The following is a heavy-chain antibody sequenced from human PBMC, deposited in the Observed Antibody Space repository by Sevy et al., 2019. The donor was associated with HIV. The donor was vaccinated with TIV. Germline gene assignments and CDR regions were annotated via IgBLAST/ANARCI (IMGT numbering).Heavy chain of an antibody. CDR1: GFTFSSYS. D-gene: IGHD6-13*01. CDR3: ARDVSGSWPGGGYYGMDV. CDR2: ISSSSSYI. J-gene: IGHJ6*02. V-gene: IGHV3-21*01. Sequence: GGSLRLSCAASGFTFSSYSMNWVRQAPGKGLEWVSSISSSSSYIYYADSVKGRFTISRDNAKNSLYLQMNSLRAEDAAVYYCARDVSGSWPGGGYYGMDVWGQGTTVTVSS.